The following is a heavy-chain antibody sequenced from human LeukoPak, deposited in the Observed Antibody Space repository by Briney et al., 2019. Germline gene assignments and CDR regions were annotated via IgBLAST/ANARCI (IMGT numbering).Heavy chain of an antibody. Sequence: SETLSLTCTVSGGSISSSSYYWGWIRQPPGKGLEWIGSIYYSGSTYYNPSLKSRVTISVDTSKNQFSLKLSSVTAADTAVYYCARAPGMAVAGWFDPWGQGTLVTVSS. J-gene: IGHJ5*02. CDR2: IYYSGST. CDR3: ARAPGMAVAGWFDP. D-gene: IGHD6-19*01. CDR1: GGSISSSSYY. V-gene: IGHV4-39*07.